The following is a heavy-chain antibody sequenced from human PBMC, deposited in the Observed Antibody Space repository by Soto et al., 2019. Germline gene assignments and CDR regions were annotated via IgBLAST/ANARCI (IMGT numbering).Heavy chain of an antibody. CDR2: IYYSGGT. D-gene: IGHD2-2*02. CDR1: GGSISSYY. CDR3: ARVQGYCSSTSCYTWWFDP. Sequence: PSETLSLTCTVSGGSISSYYWSWIRQPPGKGLEWIGYIYYSGGTNYNPSLKSRVTISVDTSKNQFSLKLSSVTAADTAVYYCARVQGYCSSTSCYTWWFDPWGQGTLVTVSS. V-gene: IGHV4-59*01. J-gene: IGHJ5*02.